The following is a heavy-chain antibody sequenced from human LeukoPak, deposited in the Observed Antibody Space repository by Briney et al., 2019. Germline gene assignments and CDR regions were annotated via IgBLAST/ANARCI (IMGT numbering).Heavy chain of an antibody. CDR3: AKDSPNCSGGSCYIGWFDP. CDR1: GFTFSSYG. J-gene: IGHJ5*02. V-gene: IGHV3-30*18. CDR2: ISYDGSNK. Sequence: PGGSLRLSCAASGFTFSSYGMHWVRQAPGKGLEWVAVISYDGSNKYYADSVKGRLTISRDNSKNTLYLQMNSLRAEDTAVYYCAKDSPNCSGGSCYIGWFDPWGQGTLVTVSS. D-gene: IGHD2-15*01.